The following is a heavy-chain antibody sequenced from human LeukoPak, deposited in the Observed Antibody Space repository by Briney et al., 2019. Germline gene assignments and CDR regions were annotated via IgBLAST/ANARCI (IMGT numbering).Heavy chain of an antibody. CDR1: DDSISDYY. CDR2: FHNSGTS. J-gene: IGHJ4*02. Sequence: PSETLSLTCTVSDDSISDYYRGWIRQPPGKGLEWIGYFHNSGTSTYNPSLKSRVTISADTSKNQFSLKLNSLTTADTAVYYRTGGAGWLIDYWGQGILVTVSS. V-gene: IGHV4-59*01. D-gene: IGHD3-16*01. CDR3: TGGAGWLIDY.